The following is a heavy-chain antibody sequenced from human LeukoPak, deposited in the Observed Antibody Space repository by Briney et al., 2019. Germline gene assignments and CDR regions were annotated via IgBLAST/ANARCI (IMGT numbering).Heavy chain of an antibody. CDR1: GGSFSGYY. J-gene: IGHJ6*03. Sequence: SETLSLTCAVYGGSFSGYYWSWIRQPPGKELEWIGEINHSGSTNYNPSLKSRVTISVDTSKNQFSLKLSSVTAADTAVYYCARGYSSSWAPIAYYMDVWGKGTTVTVSS. V-gene: IGHV4-34*01. D-gene: IGHD6-13*01. CDR3: ARGYSSSWAPIAYYMDV. CDR2: INHSGST.